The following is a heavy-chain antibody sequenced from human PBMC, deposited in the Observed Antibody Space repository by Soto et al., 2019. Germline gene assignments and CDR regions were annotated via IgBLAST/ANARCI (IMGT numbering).Heavy chain of an antibody. Sequence: ASVKVSCKASGYTFISYGISWVRQAPGQGLEWMGWINPNSGGTNYAQKFQGWVTMTRDTSISTAYMELSRLRSDDTAVYYCARDGGPGYYYYYYMDVWGKGTTVTVSS. V-gene: IGHV1-2*04. CDR1: GYTFISYG. J-gene: IGHJ6*03. CDR3: ARDGGPGYYYYYYMDV. D-gene: IGHD3-16*01. CDR2: INPNSGGT.